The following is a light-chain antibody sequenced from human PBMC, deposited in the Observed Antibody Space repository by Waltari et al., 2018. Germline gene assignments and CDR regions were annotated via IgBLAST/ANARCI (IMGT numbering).Light chain of an antibody. V-gene: IGKV3-20*01. Sequence: EIVLTQSPGTLSLSPGERATLSCRASQTLNSNYLGWFQQKPGQAPRLVIFGASSRATGIPDRFSGSGSGKDFTLTISRLEPEDFAVYYCQDYGSSPRTFGQGTKLEIK. CDR2: GAS. CDR1: QTLNSNY. CDR3: QDYGSSPRT. J-gene: IGKJ1*01.